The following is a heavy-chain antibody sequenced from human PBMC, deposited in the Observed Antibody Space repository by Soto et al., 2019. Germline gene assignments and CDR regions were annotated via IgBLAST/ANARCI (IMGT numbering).Heavy chain of an antibody. CDR3: ASRGRNTVTGDF. V-gene: IGHV4-31*01. Sequence: QVQLQESGPGLVKPSQTLSLTCTVAGGSISSGGYYWSWIRHHPGKVLEWIGYIYHRGPYYSPTLKSLVTISADTSKNQFSLKLSSATAGDTDLYYCASRGRNTVTGDFWGQGTLVTVSS. CDR1: GGSISSGGYY. D-gene: IGHD4-17*01. CDR2: IYHRGP. J-gene: IGHJ4*02.